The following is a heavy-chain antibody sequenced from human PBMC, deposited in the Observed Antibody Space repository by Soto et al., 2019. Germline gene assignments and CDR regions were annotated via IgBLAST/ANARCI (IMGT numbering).Heavy chain of an antibody. J-gene: IGHJ3*02. CDR3: ARAYSSGLSDAFDI. Sequence: GGSLRLSCAASGFNFSSYGMHWVRQAPGKGLEWVAVIWYDGSNKYYADSVKGRFTISRDNSKNTLYLQMNSLRAEDTAVYYCARAYSSGLSDAFDIWGQGTMVTVS. CDR2: IWYDGSNK. CDR1: GFNFSSYG. D-gene: IGHD6-19*01. V-gene: IGHV3-33*01.